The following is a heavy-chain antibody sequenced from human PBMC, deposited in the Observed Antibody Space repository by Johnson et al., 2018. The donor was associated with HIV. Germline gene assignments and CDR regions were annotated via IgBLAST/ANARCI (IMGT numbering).Heavy chain of an antibody. D-gene: IGHD2-15*01. CDR2: ISWNRGSI. Sequence: VQLVESGGGVVRPGRSLRLSCVASGFTFDDYAMHWVRQAPGKGLEWVSGISWNRGSIGYVDSVKGRFTISRDNAKNSLYLQMNSLRAEDTALYYCAREGLKIAHDAFDIWGQGTMVTVSS. V-gene: IGHV3-9*01. J-gene: IGHJ3*02. CDR1: GFTFDDYA. CDR3: AREGLKIAHDAFDI.